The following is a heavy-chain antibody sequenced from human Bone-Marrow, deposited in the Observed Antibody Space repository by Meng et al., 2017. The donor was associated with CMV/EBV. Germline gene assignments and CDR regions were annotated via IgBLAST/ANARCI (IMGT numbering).Heavy chain of an antibody. D-gene: IGHD3-3*01. CDR1: GGSISSYY. Sequence: GSLRLSCTVSGGSISSYYWSWIRQPPGKGLEWIGYIYYSGSTNYNPSLKSRVTISVDTSKNQFSLKLSSVTAADTAVYYCARSSGAYDFWSGFWGQGTLVTVSS. CDR3: ARSSGAYDFWSGF. CDR2: IYYSGST. J-gene: IGHJ4*02. V-gene: IGHV4-59*01.